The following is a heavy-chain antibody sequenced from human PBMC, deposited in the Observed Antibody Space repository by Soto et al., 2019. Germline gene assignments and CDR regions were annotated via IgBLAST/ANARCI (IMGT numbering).Heavy chain of an antibody. CDR1: GFTFSSYA. CDR2: ISYDGSNK. V-gene: IGHV3-30*18. D-gene: IGHD3-3*01. CDR3: AKDERYYDFWSGYYIYYYGMDV. Sequence: GGSLRLSCAASGFTFSSYAMSWVRQAPGKGLEWVAVISYDGSNKYYADSVKGRFTISRDNSKNTLYLQMNSLRAEDTAVYYCAKDERYYDFWSGYYIYYYGMDVWGQGTTVTVSS. J-gene: IGHJ6*02.